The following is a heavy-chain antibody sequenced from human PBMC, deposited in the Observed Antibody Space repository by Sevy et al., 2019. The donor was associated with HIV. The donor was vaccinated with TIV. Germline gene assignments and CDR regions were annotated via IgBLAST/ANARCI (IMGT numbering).Heavy chain of an antibody. CDR3: ARDLGGYSSGHFDY. CDR2: ISAYNGDT. D-gene: IGHD2-15*01. Sequence: ASVKVSCKASGYIFNTYGISWVRQAPGQGPEWLGWISAYNGDTNYAQKFRGRLTMTVDTSTSTANMELRSLRSDDTAVYYCARDLGGYSSGHFDYWGQGTQVTVSS. CDR1: GYIFNTYG. J-gene: IGHJ4*02. V-gene: IGHV1-18*01.